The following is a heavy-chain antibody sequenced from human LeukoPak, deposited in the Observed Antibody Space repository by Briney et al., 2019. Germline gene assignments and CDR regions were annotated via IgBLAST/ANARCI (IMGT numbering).Heavy chain of an antibody. V-gene: IGHV3-23*01. CDR3: AREWRTHSGTNNWFDP. CDR1: GFTFSSYA. D-gene: IGHD1/OR15-1a*01. Sequence: PGGSLRLSCAASGFTFSSYAMSWVRQAPGKGLEWVSAISGSGGSTYYADSVKGRFTISRDNAKNTLYLQMNSLRAEDTAVYYCAREWRTHSGTNNWFDPWGQGTLVTVSS. J-gene: IGHJ5*02. CDR2: ISGSGGST.